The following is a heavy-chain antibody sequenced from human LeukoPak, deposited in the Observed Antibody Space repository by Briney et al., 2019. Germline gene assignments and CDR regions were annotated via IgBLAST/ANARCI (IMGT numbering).Heavy chain of an antibody. CDR1: GFTFSSYG. CDR3: ARDYDFWSGYPIGFLPTYMDV. CDR2: IYYSGST. Sequence: GSLRLSCAASGFTFSSYGMSWVRQAPGKGLEWIGSIYYSGSTYYNPSLKSRVTISVDTSKNQFSLKLRSVTAADTAVYYCARDYDFWSGYPIGFLPTYMDVWGKGTTVTVSS. D-gene: IGHD3-3*01. J-gene: IGHJ6*03. V-gene: IGHV4-39*07.